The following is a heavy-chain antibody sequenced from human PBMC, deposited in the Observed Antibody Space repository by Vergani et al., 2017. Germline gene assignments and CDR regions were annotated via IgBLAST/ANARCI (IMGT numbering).Heavy chain of an antibody. CDR2: ISGSGGST. D-gene: IGHD2-2*01. V-gene: IGHV3-NL1*01. J-gene: IGHJ4*02. CDR1: GFTFSSYG. CDR3: VRFEGYH. Sequence: QVQLVESGGGVVQPGRSLRLSCAASGFTFSSYGMHWVRQAPGKGLEWVSAISGSGGSTYYADSVKGRFTISRDNSKNTLYLQMNSLRAEDTAVYYCVRFEGYHWGQGTLVTVSS.